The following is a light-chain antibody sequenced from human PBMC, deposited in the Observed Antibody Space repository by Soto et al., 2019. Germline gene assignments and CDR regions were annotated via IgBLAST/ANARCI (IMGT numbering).Light chain of an antibody. V-gene: IGKV1-9*01. CDR2: AAS. CDR1: QGIRSS. CDR3: QQLNLFPPFT. Sequence: DIQLTQSPSLLSASVGDRVTITCRASQGIRSSLAWYQQRPGRAPKLLIYAASILYSGVPSRFSGSGSGTEFTLTISSLQPEDFATYYCQQLNLFPPFTFGQGTKLEIK. J-gene: IGKJ2*01.